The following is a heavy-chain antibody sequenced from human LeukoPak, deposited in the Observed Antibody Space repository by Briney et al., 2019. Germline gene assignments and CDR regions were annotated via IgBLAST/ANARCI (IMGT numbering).Heavy chain of an antibody. CDR1: GFTFSRYG. CDR2: ISGRGGST. Sequence: GGSLRLSCVASGFTFSRYGMTGVREAPGKGLQGVSAISGRGGSTYYADSVKGRFTIPRDNSKNTLYLQINGLRAEDTAVHYCAKDHLPGIVVADRDYWGQGTLVTVSS. D-gene: IGHD6-19*01. CDR3: AKDHLPGIVVADRDY. V-gene: IGHV3-23*01. J-gene: IGHJ4*02.